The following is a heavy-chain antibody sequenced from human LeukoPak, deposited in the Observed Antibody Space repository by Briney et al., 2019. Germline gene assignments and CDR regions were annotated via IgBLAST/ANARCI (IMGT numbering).Heavy chain of an antibody. D-gene: IGHD6-13*01. CDR1: GFTFSSYW. V-gene: IGHV3-7*01. CDR3: AERDAAGLDY. J-gene: IGHJ4*02. Sequence: GGSLRLSCAASGFTFSSYWMSWVRQAPGKGLEWVANIKQDGSEKYYVDSVKGRFTISGDNSKNTLYLQMNGLRVEDTAVYFCAERDAAGLDYWSQGTQVTVSS. CDR2: IKQDGSEK.